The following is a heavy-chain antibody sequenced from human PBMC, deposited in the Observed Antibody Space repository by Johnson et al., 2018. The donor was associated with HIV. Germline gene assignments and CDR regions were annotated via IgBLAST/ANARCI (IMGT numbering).Heavy chain of an antibody. CDR2: ISYDGSNK. D-gene: IGHD3-22*01. J-gene: IGHJ3*02. CDR3: SRGKYYYDSSGYYGPKTKNGAFDI. CDR1: RITLSSYG. Sequence: QVQLVESGGGVVQPGGSLRLSCAASRITLSSYGMHWVRQAPGKGLEWVAVISYDGSNKYYADSVKGRFTISRDNSKNTLYLQMNSLRDEDTAVYYWSRGKYYYDSSGYYGPKTKNGAFDIWGQGTMVTVSS. V-gene: IGHV3-30*03.